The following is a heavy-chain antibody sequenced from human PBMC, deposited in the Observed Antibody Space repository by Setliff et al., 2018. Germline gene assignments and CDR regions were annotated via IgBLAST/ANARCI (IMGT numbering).Heavy chain of an antibody. CDR3: ARANKKLDYYYYYYMDV. CDR2: IYYTGSP. CDR1: GGSISGYY. Sequence: PSETLSLTCTVSGGSISGYYWSWIRQPPGKGLEWIGNIYYTGSPSYSPSLRSRGTISVDTSKNKFSLSLSSVTAADTAVYYCARANKKLDYYYYYYMDVWGKGTTVTVSS. J-gene: IGHJ6*03. V-gene: IGHV4-59*01. D-gene: IGHD1-1*01.